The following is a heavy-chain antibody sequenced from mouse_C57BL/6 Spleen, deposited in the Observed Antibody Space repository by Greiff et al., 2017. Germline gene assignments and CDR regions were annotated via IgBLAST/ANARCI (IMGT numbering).Heavy chain of an antibody. CDR1: GYTFTSYT. V-gene: IGHV1-4*01. Sequence: QVQLQQSGAELARPGASVKMSCKASGYTFTSYTMHWVKQRPGQGLEWIGYINPSSGYTKYNQKFKDKATSTADKSSSTAYMQLSSLTSEDSAVYYCARLITTVVAFDYWGQGTTLTVSS. D-gene: IGHD1-1*01. J-gene: IGHJ2*01. CDR2: INPSSGYT. CDR3: ARLITTVVAFDY.